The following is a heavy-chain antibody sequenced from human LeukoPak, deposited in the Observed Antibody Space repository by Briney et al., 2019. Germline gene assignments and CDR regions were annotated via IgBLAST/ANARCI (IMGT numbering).Heavy chain of an antibody. D-gene: IGHD2-2*01. Sequence: ASVTVSCKASGYTFTGYYMHWVRQAPGQGLEWMGWINPNSGGTNYAQKLQGRVTMTMDTSISTAYMELSRMISDDTAVYYCAREEGYCSSTSCSAPFDYWGQGTLVTVSS. CDR3: AREEGYCSSTSCSAPFDY. CDR2: INPNSGGT. CDR1: GYTFTGYY. V-gene: IGHV1-2*02. J-gene: IGHJ4*02.